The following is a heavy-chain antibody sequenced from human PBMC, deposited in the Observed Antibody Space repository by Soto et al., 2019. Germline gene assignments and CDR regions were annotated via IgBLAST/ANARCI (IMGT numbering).Heavy chain of an antibody. D-gene: IGHD3-16*01. V-gene: IGHV1-2*02. CDR3: ARMATFGSLNWFDP. CDR1: GYTITAHL. CDR2: INAKSGDT. Sequence: ASVKVSCKASGYTITAHLLHWVRQAPGQGLEWMGWINAKSGDTGYAQKFQGRVTMTRDISIATAYMELSSLRSDDTAIYYCARMATFGSLNWFDPWGQGTLVTVSS. J-gene: IGHJ5*02.